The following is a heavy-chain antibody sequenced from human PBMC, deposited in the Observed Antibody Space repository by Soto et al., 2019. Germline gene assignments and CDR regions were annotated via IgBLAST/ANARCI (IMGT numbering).Heavy chain of an antibody. Sequence: SEPLSLTCAVYGGSFSGYYWSWIRQRPGTGLEWIGEINHSGSTNYNPSLKSRVTISVDTSKNQFSLKLTSVTAADTAVYYWARDKITGLFDYWGQGTLVTVS. V-gene: IGHV4-34*01. CDR1: GGSFSGYY. CDR2: INHSGST. CDR3: ARDKITGLFDY. D-gene: IGHD2-8*02. J-gene: IGHJ4*02.